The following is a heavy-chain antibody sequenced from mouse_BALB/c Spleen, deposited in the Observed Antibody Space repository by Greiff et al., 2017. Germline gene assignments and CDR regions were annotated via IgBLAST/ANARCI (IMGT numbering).Heavy chain of an antibody. Sequence: DVQLQESGPGLVKPSQSLSLTCSVTGYSITSGYYWNWIRQFPGNKLEWMGYISYDGSNNYNPSLKNRISITRDTSKNQFFLKLNSVTTEDTATYYCARGLYGAYWGQGTLVTVSA. CDR1: GYSITSGYY. CDR3: ARGLYGAY. V-gene: IGHV3-6*02. J-gene: IGHJ3*01. CDR2: ISYDGSN. D-gene: IGHD3-1*01.